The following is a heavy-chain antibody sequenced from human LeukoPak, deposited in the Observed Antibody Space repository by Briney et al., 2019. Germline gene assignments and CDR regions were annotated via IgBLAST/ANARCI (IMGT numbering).Heavy chain of an antibody. J-gene: IGHJ5*02. Sequence: PGGSLRLSCAASGFTFSSYSMNWVRQAPGKGLEWVSSISSSSSYIYYADSVKGRFTISRDNAKNSLYLQMNSLRAEDTAAYYCARDPTIVVVPSTPNWFDPWGQGTLVTVSS. D-gene: IGHD2-2*01. CDR3: ARDPTIVVVPSTPNWFDP. CDR1: GFTFSSYS. CDR2: ISSSSSYI. V-gene: IGHV3-21*01.